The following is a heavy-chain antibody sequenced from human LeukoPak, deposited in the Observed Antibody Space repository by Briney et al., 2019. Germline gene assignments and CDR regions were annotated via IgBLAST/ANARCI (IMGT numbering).Heavy chain of an antibody. CDR2: IKQDGSEE. CDR3: ARDLEVIAAAGNYDY. CDR1: GFTFSSYW. Sequence: GGSLRLSCAASGFTFSSYWMSWVRQAPGKGLEWVANIKQDGSEEYYVDSVKGRFTISRDNAKNSLYLQMNSLRAEDTAVYYCARDLEVIAAAGNYDYWGQGTLVTVSS. V-gene: IGHV3-7*03. D-gene: IGHD6-13*01. J-gene: IGHJ4*02.